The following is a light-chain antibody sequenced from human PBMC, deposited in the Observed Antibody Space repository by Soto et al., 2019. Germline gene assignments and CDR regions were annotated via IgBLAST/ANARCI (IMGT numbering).Light chain of an antibody. CDR3: QKYNSAPLT. CDR1: QGIAPY. J-gene: IGKJ4*01. V-gene: IGKV1-27*01. CDR2: ATS. Sequence: DVQMTHSPSSLSAFVVDRVTITCRASQGIAPYLAWFQQKPGKVPKVLIYATSTLQSGVPSRFSGSGSGTDFTLTISSLQPEDVGTYYCQKYNSAPLTFGGWPKVDI.